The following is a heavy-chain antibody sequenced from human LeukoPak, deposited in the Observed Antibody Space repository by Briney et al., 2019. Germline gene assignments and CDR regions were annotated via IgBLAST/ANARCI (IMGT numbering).Heavy chain of an antibody. CDR1: GRTFTSYA. CDR3: AASSSGWKPPCMDY. V-gene: IGHV1-69*06. J-gene: IGHJ4*02. Sequence: SGKVSCKASGRTFTSYAIRWVRQAPGHGLEWRGGIIPIFGTANYAKKFQGRVTITADKSTSTAYMELSSLRSEDTDVYYGAASSSGWKPPCMDYWGKGTPVTVSS. D-gene: IGHD6-19*01. CDR2: IIPIFGTA.